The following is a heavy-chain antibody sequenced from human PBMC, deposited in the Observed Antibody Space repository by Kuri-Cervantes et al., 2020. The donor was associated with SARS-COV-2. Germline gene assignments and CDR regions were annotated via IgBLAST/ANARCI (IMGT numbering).Heavy chain of an antibody. J-gene: IGHJ4*02. V-gene: IGHV5-10-1*01. CDR3: ARRVAHYDILTGYQMYYFDY. D-gene: IGHD3-9*01. CDR1: GYSFTSYW. Sequence: GESLKISCKGSGYSFTSYWISWVRQMPGKGLEWMGRIDPSDSYTNYSPSFQGHVTISADKSISTAYLQWSSLKASDTAMYYCARRVAHYDILTGYQMYYFDYWGQGTLVTVSS. CDR2: IDPSDSYT.